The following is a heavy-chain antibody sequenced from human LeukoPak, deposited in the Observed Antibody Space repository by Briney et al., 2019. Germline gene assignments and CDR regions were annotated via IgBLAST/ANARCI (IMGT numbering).Heavy chain of an antibody. CDR1: GLTFGDYA. Sequence: GRSLRLSCTASGLTFGDYAMNWFRQAPGKGLEWVGFIRSKAYGGTTEYAESVKGRFTISRDDSKSIAYLQMNSLKTEDTAVYYCTRDHDYGDQSPFDYWGQGTLVTVSS. J-gene: IGHJ4*02. D-gene: IGHD4-17*01. CDR2: IRSKAYGGTT. CDR3: TRDHDYGDQSPFDY. V-gene: IGHV3-49*03.